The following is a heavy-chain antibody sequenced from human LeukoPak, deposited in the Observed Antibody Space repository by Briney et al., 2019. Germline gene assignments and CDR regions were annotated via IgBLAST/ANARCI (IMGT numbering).Heavy chain of an antibody. CDR3: ARRRDGYNYVGTDY. V-gene: IGHV5-51*01. CDR1: GYNFTNYW. J-gene: IGHJ4*02. D-gene: IGHD5-24*01. Sequence: GASLKISCKGSGYNFTNYWIGWVRQMPGKGLEWMGIIYPGDSDTTYSPSFQGQVTISADKSISTAYLQWSSLKASDTAMYYCARRRDGYNYVGTDYWGQGTLVTVSS. CDR2: IYPGDSDT.